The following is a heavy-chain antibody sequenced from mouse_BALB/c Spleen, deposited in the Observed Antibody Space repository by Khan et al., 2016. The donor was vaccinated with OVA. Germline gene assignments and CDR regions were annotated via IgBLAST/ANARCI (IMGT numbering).Heavy chain of an antibody. V-gene: IGHV5-9-3*01. CDR1: GFTFSSYA. J-gene: IGHJ2*01. CDR2: ISSGGSYT. D-gene: IGHD1-1*01. CDR3: ARTPGYYGSNYLDY. Sequence: EVELVESGGGLVKPGGSLKLSCAASGFTFSSYALSWVRQTPEKRLEWVATISSGGSYTYYPGSVKGRFTISRDNARHTMYLQMSSLRSEDTASYYCARTPGYYGSNYLDYWGQGSTLTVSS.